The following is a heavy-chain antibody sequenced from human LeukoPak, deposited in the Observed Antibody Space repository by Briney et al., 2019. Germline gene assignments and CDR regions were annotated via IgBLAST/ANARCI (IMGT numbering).Heavy chain of an antibody. CDR2: VSGGAGRT. CDR1: GFSFSNYA. CDR3: AKAFLGDVEGFDF. V-gene: IGHV3-23*01. Sequence: GGSLRLSCAASGFSFSNYAMSWVRQAPGKGLEWVSTVSGGAGRTYYADSVKGRFTISRDNSKNTLYLQMNSLRAEGAAVYYCAKAFLGDVEGFDFWGQGTLVAVSS. D-gene: IGHD2/OR15-2a*01. J-gene: IGHJ3*01.